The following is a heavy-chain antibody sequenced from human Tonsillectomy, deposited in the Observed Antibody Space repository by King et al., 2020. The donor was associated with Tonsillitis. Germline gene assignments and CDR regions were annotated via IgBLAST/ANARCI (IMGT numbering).Heavy chain of an antibody. V-gene: IGHV1-18*04. CDR3: ARDSRVVAAGDYFDD. Sequence: VQLVQSGAEVKKPGASVKVSCKASGYSFRSNGISWVRQAPGQGFEWVGWISAYNGDTHYAQKVQGRVTLTTDTSTSTAYMELRSLRSDDTAVYYCARDSRVVAAGDYFDDWGQGTLVTVSS. CDR1: GYSFRSNG. J-gene: IGHJ4*02. D-gene: IGHD2-2*01. CDR2: ISAYNGDT.